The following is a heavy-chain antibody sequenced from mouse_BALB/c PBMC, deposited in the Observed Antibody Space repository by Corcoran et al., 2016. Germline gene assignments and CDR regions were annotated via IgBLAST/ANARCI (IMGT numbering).Heavy chain of an antibody. D-gene: IGHD1-1*01. CDR2: INTYTGEP. V-gene: IGHV9-1*02. J-gene: IGHJ3*01. CDR3: AREMGSRSWFAY. CDR1: GYTFTNYG. Sequence: QIQLVQSGPELKKPGETVKISCKASGYTFTNYGMNWVKQAPGKGLKWMGWINTYTGEPTYADDFKGRFAFSLETSASTAYLQINNLKNEDMATYFRAREMGSRSWFAYWGQGTLVTVSA.